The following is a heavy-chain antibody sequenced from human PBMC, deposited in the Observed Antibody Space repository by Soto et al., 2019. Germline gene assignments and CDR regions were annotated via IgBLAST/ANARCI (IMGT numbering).Heavy chain of an antibody. J-gene: IGHJ6*02. D-gene: IGHD6-13*01. Sequence: PGGSLRLSCAASGFTFSSYAMSWVRQAPGKGLEWVSAISGSGGSTYYADSVKGRFTISRDNSKNTLYLQMNSLRAEDTAVYYCAKSIHSSSWSDYYYGMDVWGQGTTVTVYS. V-gene: IGHV3-23*01. CDR3: AKSIHSSSWSDYYYGMDV. CDR1: GFTFSSYA. CDR2: ISGSGGST.